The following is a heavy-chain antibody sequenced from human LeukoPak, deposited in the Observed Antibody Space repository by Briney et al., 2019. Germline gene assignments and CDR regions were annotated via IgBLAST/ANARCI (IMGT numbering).Heavy chain of an antibody. CDR3: ARSHDYGYFDF. Sequence: ASVKVSCKASGYTFTDYYLHWVRQAPGQGLEWMGSIRCNSGFTTYLQKFQGRVTKTRDTSIGTAYMDLTRLDSDDTAVYYRARSHDYGYFDFWGQGTLVTVSS. J-gene: IGHJ4*02. V-gene: IGHV1-2*02. CDR1: GYTFTDYY. CDR2: IRCNSGFT. D-gene: IGHD4-17*01.